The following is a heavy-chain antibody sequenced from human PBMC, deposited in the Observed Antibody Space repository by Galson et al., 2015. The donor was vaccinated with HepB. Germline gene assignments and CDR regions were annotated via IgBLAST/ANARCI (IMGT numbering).Heavy chain of an antibody. CDR2: TDPNGIHK. V-gene: IGHV3-7*03. J-gene: IGHJ3*01. CDR3: ARECPFCSSTRGPDDAFDL. CDR1: GFGFRFFA. D-gene: IGHD2-2*01. Sequence: SLRLSCAASGFGFRFFAMSWMRQAPGKGLEWVAKTDPNGIHKYYVDSVKGRFTVARDNPKNSLYLEMTGLTAEDTAVYYCARECPFCSSTRGPDDAFDLWGKGTNVTVA.